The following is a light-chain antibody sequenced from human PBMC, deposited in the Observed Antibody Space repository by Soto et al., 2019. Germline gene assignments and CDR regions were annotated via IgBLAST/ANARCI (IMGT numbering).Light chain of an antibody. V-gene: IGLV2-14*01. CDR2: EVS. J-gene: IGLJ1*01. CDR1: SSDVGAYNY. CDR3: TSYTNSSTLGV. Sequence: QSALTQPASVSGSPGQSITISCAGTSSDVGAYNYVSWCQQHPGKAPKLMIYEVSNRPSGVSNRFSGSKSGDTASLTISGLQAEDEAAYYSTSYTNSSTLGVFGTGTKVTVL.